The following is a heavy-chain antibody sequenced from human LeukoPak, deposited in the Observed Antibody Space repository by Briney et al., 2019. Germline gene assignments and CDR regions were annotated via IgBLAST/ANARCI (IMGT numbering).Heavy chain of an antibody. V-gene: IGHV3-23*01. Sequence: GGYLRLSCAASGFTLSSYAMSWVRQAPGKGLEWVSSIFPSGGEIHYADSVRGRFTISRDNSKSTLSLQMNSLRAEDTAIYYCATYRQVLLPFESWGQGTLVPVSS. CDR3: ATYRQVLLPFES. D-gene: IGHD2-8*02. CDR1: GFTLSSYA. J-gene: IGHJ4*02. CDR2: IFPSGGEI.